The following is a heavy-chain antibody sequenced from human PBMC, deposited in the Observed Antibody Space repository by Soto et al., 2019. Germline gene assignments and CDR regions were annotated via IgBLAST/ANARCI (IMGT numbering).Heavy chain of an antibody. CDR3: AKDHWEGGTPSPSPYESYYYYGMDV. Sequence: GGPLRLSCAASGFSFSTYGMHWVRQAPGKGLEWVAFISYDGSNKYYADSVKGRFTISRDNSKNTLYLQMNSLRVEDTAVYFCAKDHWEGGTPSPSPYESYYYYGMDVWGQGTTVTVSS. V-gene: IGHV3-30*18. D-gene: IGHD1-1*01. CDR1: GFSFSTYG. J-gene: IGHJ6*02. CDR2: ISYDGSNK.